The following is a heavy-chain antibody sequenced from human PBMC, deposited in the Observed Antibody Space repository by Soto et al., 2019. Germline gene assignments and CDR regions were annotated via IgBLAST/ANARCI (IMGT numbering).Heavy chain of an antibody. V-gene: IGHV4-31*03. CDR3: ASGNHCEVRGVIIPHCEC. J-gene: IGHJ4*02. Sequence: LYLTCTFSGGSISSGGYYWSWIRQHPGKGLEWIGYIYYSVSTYYNPSLKSRVTISVDTSKNQFSLKLSSVTAADTAVYYCASGNHCEVRGVIIPHCECWGQGTMVTVSA. CDR2: IYYSVST. D-gene: IGHD3-10*01. CDR1: GGSISSGGYY.